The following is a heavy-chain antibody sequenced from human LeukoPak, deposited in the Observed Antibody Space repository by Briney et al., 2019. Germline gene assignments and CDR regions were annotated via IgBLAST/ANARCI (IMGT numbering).Heavy chain of an antibody. CDR2: INAGNGNT. J-gene: IGHJ4*02. D-gene: IGHD3-10*01. V-gene: IGHV1-3*01. CDR1: GYTFTSYA. CDR3: ARDRGVLGWFGELEYYFDY. Sequence: GASVKVSCKASGYTFTSYAMHWVRQAPGRRLEWMGWINAGNGNTKYSQKFQGRVTITRDTSASTAYMELSSLRSEGTAVYYCARDRGVLGWFGELEYYFDYWGQGTLVTVSS.